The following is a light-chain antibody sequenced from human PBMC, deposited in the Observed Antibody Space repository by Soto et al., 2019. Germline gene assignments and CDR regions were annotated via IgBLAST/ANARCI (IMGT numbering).Light chain of an antibody. CDR2: YAS. V-gene: IGKV3-15*01. CDR3: QQYNDWPPIT. Sequence: EIVMTQSPATLSVSPGERATLSCRASQSIRSNLAWYQQKPGQAPRLLSYYASSRATGIPARFSGSGSGTEFTLTISSLQSEDFAVYHCQQYNDWPPITFGQGTRLEIK. J-gene: IGKJ5*01. CDR1: QSIRSN.